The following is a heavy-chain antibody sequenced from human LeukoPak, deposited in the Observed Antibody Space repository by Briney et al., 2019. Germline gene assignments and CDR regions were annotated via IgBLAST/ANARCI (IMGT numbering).Heavy chain of an antibody. D-gene: IGHD6-19*01. Sequence: ASVKVSCKASGYMFTTSFMHWVRQTPGQGLEWMGVNNPSGTTTDYAQKFQGRVTMTRDTSTNTVNMELSSLRSEDTAVYYCARDLTSNVAVTEYHYYAMDVWGQGTTVTVSS. CDR2: NNPSGTTT. J-gene: IGHJ6*02. CDR3: ARDLTSNVAVTEYHYYAMDV. V-gene: IGHV1-46*01. CDR1: GYMFTTSF.